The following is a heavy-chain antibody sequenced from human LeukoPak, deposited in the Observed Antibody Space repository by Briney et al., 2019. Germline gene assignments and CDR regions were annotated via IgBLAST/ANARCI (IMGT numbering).Heavy chain of an antibody. CDR1: GFYFSSYG. Sequence: GGSLRLSCAASGFYFSSYGMHWVRQAPGKGLEWVAFIRYDGSNKYYADSVKGRFTVSRDNSKNTLYLQMNSLRAEDTAMYYCATTLDFIAVPVDYYFDYWGQGTLVTVSS. CDR2: IRYDGSNK. J-gene: IGHJ4*02. CDR3: ATTLDFIAVPVDYYFDY. V-gene: IGHV3-30*02. D-gene: IGHD2-2*03.